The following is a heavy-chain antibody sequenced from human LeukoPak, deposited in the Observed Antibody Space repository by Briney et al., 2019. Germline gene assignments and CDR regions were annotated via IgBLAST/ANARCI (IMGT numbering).Heavy chain of an antibody. CDR3: ARDLFDDYSLDY. J-gene: IGHJ4*02. Sequence: GGSLRLSCAASGFTVTTTYMSWVRQAPGRGLEWVSSISSSSSYMYYADSVKGRFTISRDNAKNSLYLQMNSLRAEDTAVYYCARDLFDDYSLDYWGQGTLVTVSS. D-gene: IGHD3-16*01. CDR2: ISSSSSYM. V-gene: IGHV3-21*01. CDR1: GFTVTTTY.